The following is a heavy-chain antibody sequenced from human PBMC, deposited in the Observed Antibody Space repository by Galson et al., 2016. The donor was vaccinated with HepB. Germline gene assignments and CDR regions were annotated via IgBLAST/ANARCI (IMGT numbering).Heavy chain of an antibody. Sequence: TLSLTCTVSGGSISSGDYYWTWIRQHPGKGLEWIGYIYYRGSTYKNPSLKSRITMSIDTSKNQFSLKLSSVTAADTAVYYCARGGSGYSYGYDYWGQGTLVTVSS. CDR1: GGSISSGDYY. CDR2: IYYRGST. V-gene: IGHV4-31*03. CDR3: ARGGSGYSYGYDY. J-gene: IGHJ4*02. D-gene: IGHD5-18*01.